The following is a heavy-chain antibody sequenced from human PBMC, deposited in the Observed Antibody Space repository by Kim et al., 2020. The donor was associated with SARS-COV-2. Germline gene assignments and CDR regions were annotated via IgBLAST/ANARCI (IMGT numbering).Heavy chain of an antibody. Sequence: ASVKGRFTISRDDYKSIAYLQMNSLKTEDTAVYYCTRDRRLTMVRGGRDYWGQGTLVTVSS. J-gene: IGHJ4*02. D-gene: IGHD3-10*01. CDR3: TRDRRLTMVRGGRDY. V-gene: IGHV3-49*02.